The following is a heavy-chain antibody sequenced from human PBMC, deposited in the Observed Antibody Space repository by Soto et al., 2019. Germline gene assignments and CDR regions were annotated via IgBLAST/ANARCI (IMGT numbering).Heavy chain of an antibody. V-gene: IGHV1-3*01. CDR2: INAGNGNT. CDR1: GYTFTSYA. Sequence: GASVKVSCKASGYTFTSYAMHWVRQAPGQRLEWMGWINAGNGNTKYSQKFQGRVTITRDTSASTAYMELSSLRSEDTAVYYCARVRGTTVTSNYYYYTDVWGKATTVTSP. D-gene: IGHD4-4*01. J-gene: IGHJ6*03. CDR3: ARVRGTTVTSNYYYYTDV.